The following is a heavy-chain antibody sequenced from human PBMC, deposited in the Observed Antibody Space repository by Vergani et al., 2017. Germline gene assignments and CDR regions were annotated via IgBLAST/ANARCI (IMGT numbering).Heavy chain of an antibody. CDR2: IYYSGST. Sequence: QLQLQESGPGLVKPSETLSLTCTVSGGSISSSSYYWGWIRQPPGKGLEWIGSIYYSGSTYYNPSLKSRVTISVDTSKNQFSLKLSSVTAADTAVYYCARYLRRVVVAATEGFDYWGQGTLVTVSS. CDR3: ARYLRRVVVAATEGFDY. V-gene: IGHV4-39*01. J-gene: IGHJ4*02. CDR1: GGSISSSSYY. D-gene: IGHD2-15*01.